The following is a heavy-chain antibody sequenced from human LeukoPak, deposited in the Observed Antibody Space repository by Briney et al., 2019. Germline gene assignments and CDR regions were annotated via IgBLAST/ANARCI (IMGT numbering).Heavy chain of an antibody. D-gene: IGHD3-16*02. J-gene: IGHJ4*02. CDR1: GGSISSSSYY. Sequence: SETQSLTCTVSGGSISSSSYYWSWIRQPPGKGLEWIGEINHSGSTNYNPSLKSRVTISVDTSKNQFSLKLSSVTAADTAVYYCARSRIMITFGGVIVGLGFDYWGQGTLVTVSS. V-gene: IGHV4-39*07. CDR3: ARSRIMITFGGVIVGLGFDY. CDR2: INHSGST.